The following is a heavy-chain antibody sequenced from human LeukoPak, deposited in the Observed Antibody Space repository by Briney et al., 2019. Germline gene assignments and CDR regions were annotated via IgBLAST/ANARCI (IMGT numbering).Heavy chain of an antibody. Sequence: PGGSLRHSCVASGISFSTYWMTWVRQAPGKGLEWVANIKHDGSDKYYVDSVKGRYTISRDNAKNSVYLQMNSLRAEDTAVYYCARDHNDAFDIWGQGTMVTVSS. CDR1: GISFSTYW. J-gene: IGHJ3*02. CDR2: IKHDGSDK. CDR3: ARDHNDAFDI. V-gene: IGHV3-7*05.